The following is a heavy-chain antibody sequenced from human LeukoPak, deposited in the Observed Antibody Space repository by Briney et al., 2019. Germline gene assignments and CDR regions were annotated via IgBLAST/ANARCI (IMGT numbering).Heavy chain of an antibody. Sequence: GGSLRLSCAASGFTVSQSYMSWVRQAPGKGLEWVSIIYADGNTYYADSVKGRFTISRDTSNNTAYLEMNCLRVEDTAIYYCARDGAIVAGTAQHWGQGALVTVSS. D-gene: IGHD5-12*01. J-gene: IGHJ1*01. V-gene: IGHV3-53*01. CDR1: GFTVSQSY. CDR2: IYADGNT. CDR3: ARDGAIVAGTAQH.